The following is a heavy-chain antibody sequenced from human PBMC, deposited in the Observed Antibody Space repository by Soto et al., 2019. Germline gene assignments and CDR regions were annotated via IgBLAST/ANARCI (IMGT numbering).Heavy chain of an antibody. D-gene: IGHD5-12*01. V-gene: IGHV4-31*03. Sequence: PSETLSLTCTVSGGSISSGGYYWSWIRQHPGKGLEWIGYIYYSGSTYYNTSLKSRVTISVDTSKNQFSLKLSSVTAADTAVFFCARESGCSGLPPYYYYYMDVWGKGTTVTVSS. CDR2: IYYSGST. CDR3: ARESGCSGLPPYYYYYMDV. J-gene: IGHJ6*03. CDR1: GGSISSGGYY.